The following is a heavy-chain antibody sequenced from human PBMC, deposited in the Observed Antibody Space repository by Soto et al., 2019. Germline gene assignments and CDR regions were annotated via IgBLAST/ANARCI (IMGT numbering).Heavy chain of an antibody. J-gene: IGHJ5*02. D-gene: IGHD3-10*01. Sequence: GESLKISCKGSGYSFAGYWITWVRQKPGKGLEWMGRIDPSDSQTYYSPSFQGQVTISADKSISTANLQWSSLKASDTAMYYCARLGRYYGSGSYHNWFDPWGQGTLVTVSS. CDR2: IDPSDSQT. V-gene: IGHV5-10-1*04. CDR1: GYSFAGYW. CDR3: ARLGRYYGSGSYHNWFDP.